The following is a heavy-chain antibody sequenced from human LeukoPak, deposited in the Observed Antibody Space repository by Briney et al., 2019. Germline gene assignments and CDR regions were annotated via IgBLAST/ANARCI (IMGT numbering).Heavy chain of an antibody. CDR3: AKDMADV. Sequence: PTGGSLRLSCAASGFTFDDYAMHWVRQAPGKGLEWVSGISWNSGSIGYADSVKGRFTISRDNAKNSLYLQMNSLRAEDTALYYCAKDMADVWGQGTTVTVSS. V-gene: IGHV3-9*01. J-gene: IGHJ6*02. CDR1: GFTFDDYA. CDR2: ISWNSGSI.